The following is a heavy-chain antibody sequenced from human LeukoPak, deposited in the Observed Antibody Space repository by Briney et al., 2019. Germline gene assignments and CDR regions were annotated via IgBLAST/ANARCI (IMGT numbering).Heavy chain of an antibody. CDR3: AREGSSGYYPYYYYMDV. Sequence: PSETLSLTCTVSGGSISSGDYYWSWIRQPPGKGLEWIGYIYYSGSTYYNPSLKSRVTISVDPSKNQFSLKLSSVTAADTAVYYCAREGSSGYYPYYYYMDVWGKGTTVTVSS. CDR2: IYYSGST. V-gene: IGHV4-30-4*08. J-gene: IGHJ6*03. D-gene: IGHD3-22*01. CDR1: GGSISSGDYY.